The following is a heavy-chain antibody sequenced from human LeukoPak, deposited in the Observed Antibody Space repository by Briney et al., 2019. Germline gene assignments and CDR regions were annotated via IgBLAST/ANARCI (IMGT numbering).Heavy chain of an antibody. J-gene: IGHJ4*02. V-gene: IGHV3-7*01. CDR3: ASSRYGDYDHPFDY. CDR1: GFTFSSYW. Sequence: QPGGSLRLSCAASGFTFSSYWMSWARQAPGKGLEWVANIKQDGSEKYYVDSVKGRFTISRDNAKNSLYLQMNSLRAEDTAVYYCASSRYGDYDHPFDYWGQGTLVTVSS. D-gene: IGHD4-17*01. CDR2: IKQDGSEK.